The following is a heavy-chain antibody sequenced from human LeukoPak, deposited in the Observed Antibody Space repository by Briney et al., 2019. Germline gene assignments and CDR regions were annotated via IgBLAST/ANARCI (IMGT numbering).Heavy chain of an antibody. CDR3: ARDNAKGGSGSYFPPNFDY. CDR2: IYYSGST. J-gene: IGHJ4*02. CDR1: GGSIFSYY. D-gene: IGHD3-10*01. Sequence: SETLSLTCTVSGGSIFSYYWSWIRQPPGKGLEWMGYIYYSGSTYYNPSLKSRVTISVDTSKNQFSLKLSSVTAADTAVYYCARDNAKGGSGSYFPPNFDYWGQGTLVTVSS. V-gene: IGHV4-59*12.